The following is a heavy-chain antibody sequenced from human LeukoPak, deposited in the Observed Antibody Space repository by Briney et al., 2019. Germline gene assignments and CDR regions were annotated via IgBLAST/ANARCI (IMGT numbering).Heavy chain of an antibody. V-gene: IGHV1-2*02. CDR1: GYTFTGYY. D-gene: IGHD2-2*01. J-gene: IGHJ4*02. CDR2: INPNSGGT. Sequence: ASVKVSCKASGYTFTGYYIHWVRQAPGQGLEWMGWINPNSGGTSFAQNFQGRVTMTRDTSISTAYMELSRLRSDDTAVYYCARRRIDCSTTICYVDYWGQGTLVTVSS. CDR3: ARRRIDCSTTICYVDY.